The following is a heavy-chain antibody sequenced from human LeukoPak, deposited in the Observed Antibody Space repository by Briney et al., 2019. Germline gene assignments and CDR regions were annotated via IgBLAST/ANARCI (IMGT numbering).Heavy chain of an antibody. J-gene: IGHJ4*02. Sequence: PGGTLRLSCAASGFTFSSYGMSWVRQAPGKGLEWIGEINHSGSTNYNPSLKSRVTISVDTSKNQFSLKLSSVTAADTAVYYCARRLIGSSGYYIDYWGQGTLVTVSS. CDR2: INHSGST. D-gene: IGHD3-22*01. V-gene: IGHV4-34*01. CDR1: GFTFSSYG. CDR3: ARRLIGSSGYYIDY.